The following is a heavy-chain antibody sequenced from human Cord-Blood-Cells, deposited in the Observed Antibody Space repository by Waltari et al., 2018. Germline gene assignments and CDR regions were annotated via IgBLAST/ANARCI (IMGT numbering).Heavy chain of an antibody. D-gene: IGHD7-27*01. V-gene: IGHV1-69*18. J-gene: IGHJ3*02. Sequence: QVQLVQSGAEVKKPGSSVKVSCKASGGTFSSYAISWVRQAPGQGLEWMGRIIPIVGTASYAHKFQGRVTITADESTSTAYMELSSLRSEDTAVYYCARDLVSSLTGDERAFDIWGQGTMVTVSS. CDR2: IIPIVGTA. CDR3: ARDLVSSLTGDERAFDI. CDR1: GGTFSSYA.